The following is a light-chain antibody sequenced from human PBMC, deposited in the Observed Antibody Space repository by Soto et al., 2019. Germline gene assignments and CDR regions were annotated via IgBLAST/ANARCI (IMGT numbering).Light chain of an antibody. J-gene: IGKJ2*01. V-gene: IGKV1-5*01. CDR2: DVS. CDR3: QHTTDFT. Sequence: DIQMTQSPPTLAASVGDTVTMTCRSSSKWLAWYQKKPGKAPKLLIYDVSNLERGVPPRFSGSTSGAESTLTITGLQPDDLGTYYCQHTTDFTFGQGTKVDIK. CDR1: SSKW.